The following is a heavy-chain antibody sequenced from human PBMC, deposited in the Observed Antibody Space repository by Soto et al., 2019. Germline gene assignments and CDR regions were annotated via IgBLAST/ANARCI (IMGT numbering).Heavy chain of an antibody. CDR3: ARLAGGLGYCSCGSCDAGVDYYYGMAV. V-gene: IGHV1-69*02. J-gene: IGHJ6*02. Sequence: QVQLVHSGAEVKKPGSSVKVSCKASGGTFSSYTISWVRQAPGQGLEWMGRIIPILGIATYAQKFQGRVTITADKSTSTDYMELSSLRSEDTAVYYCARLAGGLGYCSCGSCDAGVDYYYGMAVWGQGTTLTVSS. CDR2: IIPILGIA. D-gene: IGHD2-15*01. CDR1: GGTFSSYT.